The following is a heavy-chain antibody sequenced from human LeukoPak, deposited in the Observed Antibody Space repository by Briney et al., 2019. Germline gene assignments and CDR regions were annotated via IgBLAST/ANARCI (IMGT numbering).Heavy chain of an antibody. D-gene: IGHD5-12*01. V-gene: IGHV1-18*04. CDR1: GDTFTNHY. Sequence: ASVKVSCKASGDTFTNHYMHWVRQAPGQGLEWMGWISAYNGNTNYAQKLQGRVTMTTDTSTSTAYMELRSLRSDDTAVYYCARKRYDSWFDPWGQGTLVTVSS. CDR3: ARKRYDSWFDP. J-gene: IGHJ5*02. CDR2: ISAYNGNT.